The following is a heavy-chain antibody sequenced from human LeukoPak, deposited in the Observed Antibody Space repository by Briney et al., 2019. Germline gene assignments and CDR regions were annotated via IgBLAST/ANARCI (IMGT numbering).Heavy chain of an antibody. V-gene: IGHV3-7*03. CDR2: IKPDGSEK. J-gene: IGHJ4*02. CDR1: GFTFSGYW. Sequence: GGSLRLSCAASGFTFSGYWMNWVRQAPGKGLEWVANIKPDGSEKYYVDSVKGRFTISRDDSKNTLYLQMNSLRAEDMAVYYCAKDHPPYCSGTSCYPFDYWGQGTLVTVSS. CDR3: AKDHPPYCSGTSCYPFDY. D-gene: IGHD2-2*01.